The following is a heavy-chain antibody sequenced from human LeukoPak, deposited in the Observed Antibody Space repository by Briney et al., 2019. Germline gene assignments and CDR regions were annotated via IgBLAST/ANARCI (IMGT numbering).Heavy chain of an antibody. CDR2: ISWNSGNI. CDR3: ARGMNPYYYDSSGYYY. V-gene: IGHV3-9*01. CDR1: GFTFDDYA. J-gene: IGHJ4*02. D-gene: IGHD3-22*01. Sequence: SGGSLRLSCAASGFTFDDYAMHWVRQAPGKGLEWVSGISWNSGNIGYADSVKGRFTISRDNAKNSLYLQMNSLRAEDTAVYYCARGMNPYYYDSSGYYYWGQGTLVTVSS.